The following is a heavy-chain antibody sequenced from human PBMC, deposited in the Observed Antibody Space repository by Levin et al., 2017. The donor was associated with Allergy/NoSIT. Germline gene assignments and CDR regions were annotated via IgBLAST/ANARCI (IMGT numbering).Heavy chain of an antibody. V-gene: IGHV3-74*01. Sequence: SGGSLRLSCAASGFTFSSYWMHWVRQAPGKGLVWVSRINSDGSSTSYADSVKGRFTISRDNAKNTLYLQVNSLRAEDTAVYYCARGEYYYGSGSYVEGIDYWGQGTLVTVSS. J-gene: IGHJ4*02. CDR1: GFTFSSYW. D-gene: IGHD3-10*01. CDR2: INSDGSST. CDR3: ARGEYYYGSGSYVEGIDY.